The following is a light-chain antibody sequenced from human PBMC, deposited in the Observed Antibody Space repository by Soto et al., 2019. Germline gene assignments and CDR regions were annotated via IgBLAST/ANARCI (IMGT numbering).Light chain of an antibody. Sequence: DIVMTQSPDSLAVSLGERATINCKSSQSVLYSSNNKNYLAWYHQKPGQPPKLLIYWASTRESGVPDRFSGSGSGTEFTLTISSLQAEDVAVYYCQQYYSTPLSFGGGTKVEIK. CDR3: QQYYSTPLS. CDR1: QSVLYSSNNKNY. V-gene: IGKV4-1*01. CDR2: WAS. J-gene: IGKJ4*01.